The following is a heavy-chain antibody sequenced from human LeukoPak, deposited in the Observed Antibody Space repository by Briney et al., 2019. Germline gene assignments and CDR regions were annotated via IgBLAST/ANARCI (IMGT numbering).Heavy chain of an antibody. V-gene: IGHV4-59*08. CDR2: IYYSGST. J-gene: IGHJ4*02. CDR1: GGSISSYF. CDR3: AISYGSGSYFDY. D-gene: IGHD3-10*01. Sequence: SETLSLTCTVSGGSISSYFWSWIRQPPGKALEWIGYIYYSGSTNYKPSLKSRGTISVDTSKNQFSLKLSSMTAADTAVYYCAISYGSGSYFDYWGQGTLVTVSS.